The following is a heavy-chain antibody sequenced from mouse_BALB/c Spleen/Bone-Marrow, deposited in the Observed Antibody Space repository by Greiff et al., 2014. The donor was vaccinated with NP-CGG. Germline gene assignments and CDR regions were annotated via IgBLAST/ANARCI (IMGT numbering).Heavy chain of an antibody. Sequence: EVQLQQSGAELVKPGASVKLSCTASSFNITDPYIHWVKQRPGQGLDWIGRIDPASDNTQYDPKFQGKATLTADTSSNTAYLQLSSLTSEDTAVYYCATLTGHFGYWGQGTILTVSS. CDR2: IDPASDNT. V-gene: IGHV14-3*02. J-gene: IGHJ2*01. D-gene: IGHD4-1*01. CDR1: SFNITDPY. CDR3: ATLTGHFGY.